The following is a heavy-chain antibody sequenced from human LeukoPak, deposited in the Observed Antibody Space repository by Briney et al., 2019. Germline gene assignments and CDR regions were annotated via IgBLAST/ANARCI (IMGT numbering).Heavy chain of an antibody. CDR3: ATYRNYDFDY. V-gene: IGHV4-34*01. J-gene: IGHJ4*02. CDR2: INHSGST. D-gene: IGHD4-11*01. CDR1: GGSFSGYY. Sequence: LETLSLTCAVYGGSFSGYYWSWIRQPPGKGLEWIGEINHSGSTNYNPSLKSRVTISVDTSKNQFSLKLSSVTAADTAVYYCATYRNYDFDYWGQGTLVTVSS.